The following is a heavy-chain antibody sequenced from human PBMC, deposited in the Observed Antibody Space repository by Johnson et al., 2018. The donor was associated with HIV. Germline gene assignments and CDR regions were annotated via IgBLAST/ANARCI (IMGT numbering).Heavy chain of an antibody. V-gene: IGHV3-15*01. J-gene: IGHJ3*02. CDR2: IKSKTDGGTT. CDR1: GFTFSNAW. CDR3: ARAIAVAEGDAFDI. Sequence: VQLLESGGGLVKPGGSLRLSCAASGFTFSNAWMSWVRQAPGKGLEWVGRIKSKTDGGTTDYAAPVKGRFTISRDDSKNTLYLQMNSLRAEDTAGYYCARAIAVAEGDAFDIWGQGTMVTVSS. D-gene: IGHD6-19*01.